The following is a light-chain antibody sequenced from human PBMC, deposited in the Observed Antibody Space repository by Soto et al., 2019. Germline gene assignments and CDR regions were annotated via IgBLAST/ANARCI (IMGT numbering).Light chain of an antibody. CDR1: SSDVGGYNY. J-gene: IGLJ2*01. CDR2: EVS. V-gene: IGLV2-14*01. CDR3: SSYTSINPVV. Sequence: QSALTQPASVSGSPGQSITISCTGTSSDVGGYNYVSWYQQHPGKAPKLMIYEVSNRPSGVSNRFSGSKSGNTATLTISGLQADDESDYSCSSYTSINPVVFGGGTKLTVL.